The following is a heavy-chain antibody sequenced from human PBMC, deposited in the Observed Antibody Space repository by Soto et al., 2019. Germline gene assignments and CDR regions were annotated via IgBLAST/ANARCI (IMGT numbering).Heavy chain of an antibody. J-gene: IGHJ5*02. CDR1: GDSFSSYY. CDR2: IYYSGST. Sequence: SETLSLTCTVSGDSFSSYYWSWIRQPPGKGLEWIGSIYYSGSTYYNPSLKSRVTISVDTSKNQFSLKLSSVTAADTAVYYCARHGRSIAAAGTVWFDPWGQGTLVTVSS. CDR3: ARHGRSIAAAGTVWFDP. D-gene: IGHD6-13*01. V-gene: IGHV4-39*01.